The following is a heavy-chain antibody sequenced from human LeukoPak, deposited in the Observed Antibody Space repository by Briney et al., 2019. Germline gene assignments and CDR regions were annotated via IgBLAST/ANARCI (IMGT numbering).Heavy chain of an antibody. D-gene: IGHD7-27*01. Sequence: GGSLRLSCAASGFTFSDYYMSWIRQAPGKGLEWVSYISSSGSTIYYADSVKGRFTISRDNAKNSLYLQMNSLRDEDTAVYYCARAVESGELGFDYWGQGTLVTVSS. J-gene: IGHJ4*02. V-gene: IGHV3-11*04. CDR1: GFTFSDYY. CDR2: ISSSGSTI. CDR3: ARAVESGELGFDY.